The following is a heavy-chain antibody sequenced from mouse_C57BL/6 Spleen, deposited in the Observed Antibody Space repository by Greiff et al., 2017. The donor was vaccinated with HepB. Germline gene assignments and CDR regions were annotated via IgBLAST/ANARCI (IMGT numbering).Heavy chain of an antibody. CDR2: IWSDGST. D-gene: IGHD1-1*01. Sequence: VKLVESGPGLVAPSKSLSITCTVSGFSLTSYGVHWVRQPPGKGLEWLVVIWSDGSTTYNSALKSRLSISKDNSKSQVFLKMNSLQTDDTAMYYCARHRGSSHYAMDYWGQGTSVTVSS. CDR3: ARHRGSSHYAMDY. CDR1: GFSLTSYG. V-gene: IGHV2-6-1*01. J-gene: IGHJ4*01.